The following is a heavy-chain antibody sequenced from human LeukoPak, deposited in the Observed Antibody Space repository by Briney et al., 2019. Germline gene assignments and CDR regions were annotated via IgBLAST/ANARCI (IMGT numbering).Heavy chain of an antibody. CDR1: GFTFSTYS. CDR2: ISTRSNYI. Sequence: GGSLRLSCAASGFTFSTYSMNWVRQAPGRGLEWVSSISTRSNYIYYADSVKGRFTVSRDNAKNSLYLQMNSLRAEDTAVYYCARDSSWFDYWGQGTLVTVSS. CDR3: ARDSSWFDY. D-gene: IGHD6-13*01. V-gene: IGHV3-21*01. J-gene: IGHJ4*02.